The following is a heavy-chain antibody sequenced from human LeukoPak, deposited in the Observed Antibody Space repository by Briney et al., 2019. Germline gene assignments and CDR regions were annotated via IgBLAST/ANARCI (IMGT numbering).Heavy chain of an antibody. CDR3: GRAYDFSRH. D-gene: IGHD3-3*01. V-gene: IGHV3-48*03. CDR2: ISSSGSTI. CDR1: GFTFSSYE. J-gene: IGHJ4*02. Sequence: GGSLRLSCAASGFTFSSYEMNWVHQAPGKGLEWVSYISSSGSTIYHADSVKGRFTISRDNAKNSLYLQMNSLRAEDTALYYCGRAYDFSRHWGQGTLVTVSS.